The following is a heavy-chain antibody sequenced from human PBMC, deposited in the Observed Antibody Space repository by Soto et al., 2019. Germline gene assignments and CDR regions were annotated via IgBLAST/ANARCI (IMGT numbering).Heavy chain of an antibody. D-gene: IGHD2-2*02. J-gene: IGHJ4*02. CDR3: ARGLIPGGDPPPSDY. Sequence: PGGSVRLSCAASGFTFSDYYMSWFRRAPGKGLEWLSYIDSGSRYKNYADSVKGRSTISRDNAQNTLHLELNSLKVEDTATYFCARGLIPGGDPPPSDYWGQGTGVTVSS. CDR1: GFTFSDYY. CDR2: IDSGSRYK. V-gene: IGHV3-11*05.